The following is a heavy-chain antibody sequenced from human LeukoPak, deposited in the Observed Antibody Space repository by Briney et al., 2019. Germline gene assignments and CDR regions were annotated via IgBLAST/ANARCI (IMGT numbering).Heavy chain of an antibody. V-gene: IGHV1-2*02. CDR2: INPNSGGT. CDR3: ARVPGDYDLYFDY. J-gene: IGHJ4*02. D-gene: IGHD4-17*01. CDR1: GGTFSSYA. Sequence: ASVKVSCKASGGTFSSYAISWVRQAPRQGLEWMGRINPNSGGTNYAQKFQGRVTMTRDTSISTAYMELSRLRSDDTAVYYCARVPGDYDLYFDYWGQGTLVTVSS.